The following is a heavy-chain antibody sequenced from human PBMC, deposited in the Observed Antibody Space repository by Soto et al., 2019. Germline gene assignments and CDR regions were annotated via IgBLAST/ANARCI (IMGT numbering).Heavy chain of an antibody. Sequence: SETLSLTCAVYGGSFSGYYWSWIRQPPGKGLEWIGEINYSGSTKYNPSLKSRVTISVDMSKNQFSLKLSSVTAADTAGYYCAPGGVFLWWGETNYAMDVGGQGTTVTVSS. CDR2: INYSGST. J-gene: IGHJ6*02. V-gene: IGHV4-34*01. CDR1: GGSFSGYY. D-gene: IGHD3-10*01. CDR3: APGGVFLWWGETNYAMDV.